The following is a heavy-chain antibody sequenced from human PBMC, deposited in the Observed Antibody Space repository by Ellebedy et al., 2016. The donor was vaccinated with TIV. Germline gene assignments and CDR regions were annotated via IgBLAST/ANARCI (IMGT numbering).Heavy chain of an antibody. CDR1: GFTFSSYA. CDR3: AKGRGGGSDSSAPRYYFDY. Sequence: PGGSLRLSCAASGFTFSSYAMSWVRQAPGKGLEWVSTISNTGSRTYYADSVAGRFIISRDNSKKTLYLRMNSLRAEDTAVYYCAKGRGGGSDSSAPRYYFDYWGLGTLVTVSS. V-gene: IGHV3-23*01. CDR2: ISNTGSRT. J-gene: IGHJ4*02. D-gene: IGHD3-22*01.